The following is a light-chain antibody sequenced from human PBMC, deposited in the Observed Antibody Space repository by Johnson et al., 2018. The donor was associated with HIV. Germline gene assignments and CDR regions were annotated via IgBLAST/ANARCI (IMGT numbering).Light chain of an antibody. Sequence: QSVLTQPPSVSAAPGQKVTISCSGSSSNIGNNYVSWYQQLPGTAPKLLIYGNNKRPSGTPDRFSGSKSGTSATLGITGLQTGDEADYYCETWDSSLSGVFGTGTKVTVL. J-gene: IGLJ1*01. CDR2: GNN. CDR3: ETWDSSLSGV. V-gene: IGLV1-51*01. CDR1: SSNIGNNY.